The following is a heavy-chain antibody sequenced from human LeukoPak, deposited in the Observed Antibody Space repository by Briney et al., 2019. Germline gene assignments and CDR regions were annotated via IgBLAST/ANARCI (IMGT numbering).Heavy chain of an antibody. CDR1: GGTFSSYA. CDR2: IIPIFGTA. Sequence: SVKVSCKASGGTFSSYAISWERQAPGQGLEWMGGIIPIFGTANYAQKFQGRVTITADESTSTAYMELSSLRSEDTAVYYCARVRRRYCSSTSCYDFDYWGQGTLVTVSS. J-gene: IGHJ4*02. V-gene: IGHV1-69*01. D-gene: IGHD2-2*01. CDR3: ARVRRRYCSSTSCYDFDY.